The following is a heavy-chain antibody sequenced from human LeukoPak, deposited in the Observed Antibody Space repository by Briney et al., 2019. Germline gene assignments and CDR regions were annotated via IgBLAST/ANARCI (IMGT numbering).Heavy chain of an antibody. CDR1: GFTFSSYA. J-gene: IGHJ5*02. Sequence: GGSLRLSCAASGFTFSSYAMHWVRQAPGKGLEWVAVITYDGSNKYYADSVKGRFTISRDNSKNTLYLQMNSLRAEDTAVYYCAKDLWFGELFGLNWFDPWGQGTLVTVSS. V-gene: IGHV3-30-3*01. CDR3: AKDLWFGELFGLNWFDP. D-gene: IGHD3-10*01. CDR2: ITYDGSNK.